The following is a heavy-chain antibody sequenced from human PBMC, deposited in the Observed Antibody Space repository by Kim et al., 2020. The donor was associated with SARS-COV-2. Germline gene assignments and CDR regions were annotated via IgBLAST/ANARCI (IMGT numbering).Heavy chain of an antibody. CDR3: ARGGGGTDGYRARYFFDY. Sequence: SETLSLTCTVSGDSFTTYSFTTFYWSWIRQPPGKGLEWIGYIYDSGTTTYNPSLRSRVAMSVDSSKNQFSLNLKSVTAADTAKYYCARGGGGTDGYRARYFFDYWGQGKLVTVSS. CDR1: GDSFTTYSFTTFY. V-gene: IGHV4-61*01. J-gene: IGHJ4*02. CDR2: IYDSGTT. D-gene: IGHD2-21*01.